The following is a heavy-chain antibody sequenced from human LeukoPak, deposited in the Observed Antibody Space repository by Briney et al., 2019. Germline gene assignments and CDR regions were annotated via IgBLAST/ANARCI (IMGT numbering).Heavy chain of an antibody. CDR2: INPNSGGT. V-gene: IGHV1-2*02. Sequence: ASVKVSCKTSGYTFTGYYMHWVRQAPGQGLEWMGWINPNSGGTNYAQKFQGRVTMTRDTSISTAYMELSRLRSEDTAVYYCARVACGGDCYYDAFDIWGQGTMVTVSS. D-gene: IGHD2-21*02. CDR1: GYTFTGYY. CDR3: ARVACGGDCYYDAFDI. J-gene: IGHJ3*02.